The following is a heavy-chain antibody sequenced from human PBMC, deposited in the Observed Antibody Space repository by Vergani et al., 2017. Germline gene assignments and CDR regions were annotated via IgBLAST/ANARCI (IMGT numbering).Heavy chain of an antibody. Sequence: QLQLQESGPGLVKPSETLSLTCTVSGGSISSSSYYWGWIRQPPGKGLEWIGSIYYSGSTYYNPSLKSRVTISVDTSKNQFSLKLSSVTAADTAVYYCARYCGGDCYSDWNWGQGTLVTVSS. D-gene: IGHD2-21*02. CDR2: IYYSGST. CDR1: GGSISSSSYY. CDR3: ARYCGGDCYSDWN. J-gene: IGHJ4*02. V-gene: IGHV4-39*01.